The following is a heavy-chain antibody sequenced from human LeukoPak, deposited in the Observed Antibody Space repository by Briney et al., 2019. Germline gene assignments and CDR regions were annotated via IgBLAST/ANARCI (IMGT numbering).Heavy chain of an antibody. J-gene: IGHJ4*02. CDR3: ARDSGYVDY. CDR1: GFTFSNYN. D-gene: IGHD2-2*01. V-gene: IGHV3-21*01. Sequence: GGSLRLSCAASGFTFSNYNINWVRQAPGKGLEWVSSITTSGNYKYYVDSVKGRFTISRDNAKNSLYLQMNSLRVEDTAVYYCARDSGYVDYWGQETLVTVSS. CDR2: ITTSGNYK.